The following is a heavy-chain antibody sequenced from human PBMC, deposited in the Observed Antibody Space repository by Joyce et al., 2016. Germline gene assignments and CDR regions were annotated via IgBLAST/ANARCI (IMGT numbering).Heavy chain of an antibody. V-gene: IGHV1-2*07. J-gene: IGHJ4*02. CDR1: GYTFTGYY. CDR2: INPTSGGA. CDR3: ARVGLWSGYDDIDY. Sequence: QVQLVQSGAEVKKPGASVKVSCKTSGYTFTGYYMPWVRQAPGQGLEWMGWINPTSGGANYAHKFQGRVTMTRDTSISTAYLELSRLRSDDTAVYYCARVGLWSGYDDIDYWGQGTLVTVSS. D-gene: IGHD3-3*01.